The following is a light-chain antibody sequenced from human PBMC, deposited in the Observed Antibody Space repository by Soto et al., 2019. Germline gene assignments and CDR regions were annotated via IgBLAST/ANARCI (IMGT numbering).Light chain of an antibody. CDR1: QSINKW. V-gene: IGKV1-5*03. Sequence: LPINNSACSMSACVVDRVTISCRASQSINKWLAWYQHKPGKAPNLLIYEVSTLHSGVPSRFSGSGSGTEFTLTISSLRPDDFATYYCQQDSGERAKFGQGTKVEIK. CDR2: EVS. J-gene: IGKJ1*01. CDR3: QQDSGERAK.